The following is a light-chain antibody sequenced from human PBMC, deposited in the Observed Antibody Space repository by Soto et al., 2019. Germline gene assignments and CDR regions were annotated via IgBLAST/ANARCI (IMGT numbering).Light chain of an antibody. CDR1: QSVDKW. V-gene: IGKV1-5*03. J-gene: IGKJ1*01. CDR3: QQYDTSSRT. CDR2: KAS. Sequence: DFQMTQSPPTLSASVGDRVTITCRASQSVDKWLAWYQQKPGKAPKLMIYKASTLESGVPSRFSGSGSGTEFTLTINSLQPDDFATYYCQQYDTSSRTFGQGTKVEIK.